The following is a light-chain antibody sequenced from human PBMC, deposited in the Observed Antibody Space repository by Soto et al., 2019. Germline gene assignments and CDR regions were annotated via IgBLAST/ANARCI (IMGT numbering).Light chain of an antibody. CDR3: SSYTSATTYV. V-gene: IGLV2-14*03. CDR2: DVS. J-gene: IGLJ1*01. CDR1: SSDVGAYNY. Sequence: QSVLTQPASVAGSPGQSITISCSGTSSDVGAYNYDSWYQQHHPGEAPKLIIYDVSHRPSGVSNRFSGSKSGNTASLTISGLQTEDEAAYYCSSYTSATTYVFGTGTKVTVL.